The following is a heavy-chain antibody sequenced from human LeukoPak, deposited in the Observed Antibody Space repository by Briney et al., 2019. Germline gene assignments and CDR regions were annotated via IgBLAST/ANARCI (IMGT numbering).Heavy chain of an antibody. CDR2: IYYSGTT. CDR3: VRGNTDFRGVFRTSQKFDVFDI. CDR1: GASISSSGHF. D-gene: IGHD3-10*01. Sequence: SETLSLTCSVSGASISSSGHFWGWIRHPPGKGLEWSGSIYYSGTTHYNPSLKSRVTISLDTTKNQFSLKLTSVTAADTAVFYCVRGNTDFRGVFRTSQKFDVFDIWGQGTVVTVSS. V-gene: IGHV4-39*01. J-gene: IGHJ3*02.